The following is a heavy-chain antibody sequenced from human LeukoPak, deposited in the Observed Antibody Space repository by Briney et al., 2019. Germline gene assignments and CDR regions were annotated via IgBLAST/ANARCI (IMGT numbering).Heavy chain of an antibody. J-gene: IGHJ1*01. CDR3: ARVDSEVDVTRGYFSGGYFQY. Sequence: ASETLSLTCTVSGGSVSTYYWSRIRQPAGKGLEWIGRIYASGNTRYNPSLKSRVSMSLDTSKNQFSLRLNSVTAADTAVYYCARVDSEVDVTRGYFSGGYFQYWGQGTLVTVSS. CDR1: GGSVSTYY. D-gene: IGHD3-3*01. CDR2: IYASGNT. V-gene: IGHV4-4*07.